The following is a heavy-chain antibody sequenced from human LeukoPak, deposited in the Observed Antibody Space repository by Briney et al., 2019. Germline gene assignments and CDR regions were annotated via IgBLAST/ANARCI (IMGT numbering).Heavy chain of an antibody. CDR3: ARASIAAAGTVADY. J-gene: IGHJ4*02. V-gene: IGHV4-59*01. CDR1: GGSISSYY. CDR2: IYYSGST. D-gene: IGHD6-13*01. Sequence: SETLSLTCTVSGGSISSYYWSWIRQPPGKGLEWVGYIYYSGSTNYNPSLKSRVTISVDTSKNQFSLKLSSVTAADTAVYYCARASIAAAGTVADYWGQGTLVTVSS.